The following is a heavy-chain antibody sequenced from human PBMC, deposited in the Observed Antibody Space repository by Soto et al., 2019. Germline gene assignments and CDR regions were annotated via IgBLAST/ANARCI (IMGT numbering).Heavy chain of an antibody. J-gene: IGHJ3*02. CDR2: FGITGKSG. CDR1: GFTFSDYA. CDR3: TRHTNIGKAAIAFDI. D-gene: IGHD3-3*01. Sequence: GGSLRLSCVASGFTFSDYAMNWVRQAPGKGLEWVSWFGITGKSGDYADSVKGRFTISRDNARNSVHLQMSSLRDEDTAVYYCTRHTNIGKAAIAFDIWGQGTMVTVSS. V-gene: IGHV3-48*02.